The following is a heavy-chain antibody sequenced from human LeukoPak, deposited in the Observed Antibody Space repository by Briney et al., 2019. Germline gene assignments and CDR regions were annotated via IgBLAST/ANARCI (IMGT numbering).Heavy chain of an antibody. CDR2: ISSSGSTI. J-gene: IGHJ4*02. V-gene: IGHV3-48*03. D-gene: IGHD7-27*01. CDR3: AREAEWATGDYFDY. CDR1: GITFSSYG. Sequence: PGGSLRLSCAASGITFSSYGMSWVRQAPGKGLEWVSYISSSGSTIYYADSVKGRFTISRDNAKNSLYLQMNSLRAEDTAVYYCAREAEWATGDYFDYWGQGTLVTVSS.